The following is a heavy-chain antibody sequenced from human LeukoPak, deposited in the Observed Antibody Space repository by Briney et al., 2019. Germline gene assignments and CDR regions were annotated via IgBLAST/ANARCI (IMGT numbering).Heavy chain of an antibody. D-gene: IGHD1-1*01. CDR1: GFTFSSYW. Sequence: GGSLRLSCAASGFTFSSYWMYWVRQAPGKGLVWVSRIKSDGSGITYADSVKGRFTISRDNAKNTLFLQMNSLIAEETAVYYFARWRGLACFDIWGQGTMVTVSS. CDR2: IKSDGSGI. J-gene: IGHJ3*02. CDR3: ARWRGLACFDI. V-gene: IGHV3-74*01.